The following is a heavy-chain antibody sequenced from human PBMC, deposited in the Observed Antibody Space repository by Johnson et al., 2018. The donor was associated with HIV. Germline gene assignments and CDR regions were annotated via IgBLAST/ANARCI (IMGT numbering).Heavy chain of an antibody. D-gene: IGHD3-3*01. V-gene: IGHV3-13*01. CDR3: ARALRFLEWYDI. CDR2: IATAGDT. CDR1: GFTFSSYD. J-gene: IGHJ3*02. Sequence: VQVVESGGGLVQPGRSLRLSCAASGFTFSSYDMHWVRQATGTGLEWVSAIATAGDTYYPGSVKGRFTIARENAKNSLYLQMNSLRAGDTAVYYCARALRFLEWYDIWGRTMVTVSS.